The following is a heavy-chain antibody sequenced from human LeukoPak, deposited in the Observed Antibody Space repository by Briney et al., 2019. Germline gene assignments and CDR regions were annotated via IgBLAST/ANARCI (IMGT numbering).Heavy chain of an antibody. CDR2: IKSKTDGGTT. CDR3: TNTWYSISWYWWFDP. Sequence: GGSLRLSCAASGFTFSNAWMSWVRQAPGKGLEWVGRIKSKTDGGTTDYAAPVKGRFTISRDDSKNTLYLQMNSLKTEDTAVYYCTNTWYSISWYWWFDPWGQGTLVTVSS. J-gene: IGHJ5*02. D-gene: IGHD6-13*01. CDR1: GFTFSNAW. V-gene: IGHV3-15*01.